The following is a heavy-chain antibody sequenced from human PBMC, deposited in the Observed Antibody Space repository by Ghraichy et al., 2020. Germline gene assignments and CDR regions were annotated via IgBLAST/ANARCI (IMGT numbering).Heavy chain of an antibody. CDR3: AKDYMNYYGMDV. CDR2: ISWKGGTT. J-gene: IGHJ6*02. V-gene: IGHV3-43*01. Sequence: GGSLRLSCAASGFTFDDYTMHWVRQAPGKGLEWVSLISWKGGTTYYAGSVKGRFTISRDNSKNSLYLQMNSLRTEDTALYYCAKDYMNYYGMDVWGQGTTVNVFS. D-gene: IGHD4-11*01. CDR1: GFTFDDYT.